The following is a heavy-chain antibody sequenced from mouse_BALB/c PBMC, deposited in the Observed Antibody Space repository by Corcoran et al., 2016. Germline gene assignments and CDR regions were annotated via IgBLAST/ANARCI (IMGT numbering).Heavy chain of an antibody. V-gene: IGHV9-3-1*01. CDR3: ARAPLHYYAMDY. J-gene: IGHJ4*01. CDR2: INTYTGEP. Sequence: QIQLVQYGPELKKPGETVKISCKASGYTLTNYGMNWVKQAPGKGLKWMGWINTYTGEPTYADDFKGRFAFSLETSANTAYLQINNLKNEDTATYFCARAPLHYYAMDYWGQGTSVTVSS. CDR1: GYTLTNYG. D-gene: IGHD6-1*01.